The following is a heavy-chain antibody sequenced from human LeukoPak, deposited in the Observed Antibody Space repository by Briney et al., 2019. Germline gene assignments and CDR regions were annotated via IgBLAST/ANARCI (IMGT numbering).Heavy chain of an antibody. V-gene: IGHV3-21*01. J-gene: IGHJ4*02. CDR3: ARDQYRGSTSRGDY. CDR2: ISSSSSYI. CDR1: GFTFSSYS. Sequence: GGSLRLSCAASGFTFSSYSMNWVRQAPGKGLEWVSSISSSSSYIYYADSVKGRFTISRDNAKNSLYLQMNSLRAEDTAVYYCARDQYRGSTSRGDYWGQGTLVTVSP. D-gene: IGHD2-2*01.